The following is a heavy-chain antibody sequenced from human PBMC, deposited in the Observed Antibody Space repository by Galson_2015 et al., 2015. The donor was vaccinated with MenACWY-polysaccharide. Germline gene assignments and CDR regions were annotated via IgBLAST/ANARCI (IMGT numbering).Heavy chain of an antibody. D-gene: IGHD3-22*01. V-gene: IGHV1-2*02. CDR3: AREHYYDSSGCAEF. CDR1: GYIFSNYY. J-gene: IGHJ4*02. Sequence: SVKVSCKASGYIFSNYYIHWLRQAPGQGPEWMGWINPSSRDTNYAQKFQGRVTMTRDTSITTAYMELSRLTFDDTAVYYCAREHYYDSSGCAEFWGQGTLVTVSS. CDR2: INPSSRDT.